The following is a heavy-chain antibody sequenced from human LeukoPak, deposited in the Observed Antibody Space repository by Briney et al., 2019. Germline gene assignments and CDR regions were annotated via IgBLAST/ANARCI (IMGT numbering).Heavy chain of an antibody. CDR2: INPSGGST. CDR3: ARSGRIAAADYYYYYYMDV. CDR1: GYTFTSYY. D-gene: IGHD6-13*01. Sequence: ASVKVSCKASGYTFTSYYMHWVRQAPGQGLEWMGIINPSGGSTSYAQKFQGRVTITRNTSISTAYMELSSLRSEDTAVYYCARSGRIAAADYYYYYYMDVWGKGTTVTVSS. V-gene: IGHV1-46*01. J-gene: IGHJ6*03.